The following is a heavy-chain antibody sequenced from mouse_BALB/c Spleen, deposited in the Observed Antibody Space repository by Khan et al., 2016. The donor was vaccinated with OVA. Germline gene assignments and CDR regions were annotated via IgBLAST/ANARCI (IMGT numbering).Heavy chain of an antibody. V-gene: IGHV2-6-1*01. Sequence: QVQLQQPGPGLVAPSQSLSITCTISGFSLTNYGVHWVRQPPGKGLEWLVVIWSDGTTTYDSALKSRLTISKDNSKSQVFLKMDSLQTDDTAMYYCARQPYYHYYVMDYWGQGTSFTVSS. J-gene: IGHJ4*01. CDR1: GFSLTNYG. D-gene: IGHD2-10*01. CDR2: IWSDGTT. CDR3: ARQPYYHYYVMDY.